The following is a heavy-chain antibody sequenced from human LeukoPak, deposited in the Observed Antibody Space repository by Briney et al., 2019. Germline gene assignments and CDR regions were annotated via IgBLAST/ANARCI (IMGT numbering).Heavy chain of an antibody. J-gene: IGHJ4*02. D-gene: IGHD6-13*01. CDR1: GGSISSGGYY. V-gene: IGHV4-31*03. CDR3: ARAAARNFDY. CDR2: IYYSGST. Sequence: SETLSLTCTVSGGSISSGGYYWSWIRQHTGKGLEWIGYIYYSGSTYYNPSLKSRVTISVDTSKNQFSLKLSSVTAADTAVYYCARAAARNFDYWGQGTLVTVSS.